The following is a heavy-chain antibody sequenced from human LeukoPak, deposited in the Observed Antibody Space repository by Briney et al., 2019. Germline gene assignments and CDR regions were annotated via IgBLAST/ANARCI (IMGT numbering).Heavy chain of an antibody. V-gene: IGHV1-69*05. D-gene: IGHD6-13*01. CDR3: ARGDDGAAGFDY. Sequence: SVKVSCKASGGTFSSYAISWVPHAPGQGLEWMGGIIPIFGTANYTQKFQGRATITTDESTSTAYMELSSLRSEDTAVYYCARGDDGAAGFDYWGQGTLVTVSS. CDR1: GGTFSSYA. CDR2: IIPIFGTA. J-gene: IGHJ4*02.